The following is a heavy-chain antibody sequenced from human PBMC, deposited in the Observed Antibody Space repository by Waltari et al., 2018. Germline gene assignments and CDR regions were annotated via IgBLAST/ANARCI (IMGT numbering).Heavy chain of an antibody. CDR2: VSVSGTT. J-gene: IGHJ4*02. CDR1: GASLRSRNYY. V-gene: IGHV4-61*02. CDR3: AGEGVYSASSLNY. Sequence: QVQLQESGPGLVKSSQTLSLTCTVSGASLRSRNYYWSWIRQPAGKRLWWIGRVSVSGTTNHNPSLKSRVTMSVDTSKNQFSLELLSVTAADTAVYYCAGEGVYSASSLNYWGQGTLVTVSS. D-gene: IGHD6-6*01.